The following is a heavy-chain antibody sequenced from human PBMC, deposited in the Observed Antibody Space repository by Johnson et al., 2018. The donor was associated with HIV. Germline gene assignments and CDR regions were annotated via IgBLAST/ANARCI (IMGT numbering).Heavy chain of an antibody. CDR1: GFAFSNYA. CDR3: ARSPRAAEGAFDI. J-gene: IGHJ3*02. D-gene: IGHD6-13*01. CDR2: ISYDGSNK. V-gene: IGHV3-30-3*01. Sequence: QMLLVESGGGVVQPGGSLRLSCAASGFAFSNYAMHWVRQAPGKGLEWMAIISYDGSNKYYADSVKGRFTISRDNSKNTLYLQMNSLRAEDTAVYYCARSPRAAEGAFDIWGQGTMVTVSS.